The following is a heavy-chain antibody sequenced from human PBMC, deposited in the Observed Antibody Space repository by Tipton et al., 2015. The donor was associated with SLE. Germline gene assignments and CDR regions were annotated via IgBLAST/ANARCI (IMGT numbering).Heavy chain of an antibody. CDR2: ISPYNGNT. D-gene: IGHD3-10*01. CDR1: GYTFTNYG. J-gene: IGHJ4*02. CDR3: ARSYYGSRHYNTHADH. V-gene: IGHV1-18*01. Sequence: QLVQSGAEVKKPGASVKVSCKASGYTFTNYGISWVRQAPGQVLEWMGWISPYNGNTDSAQNLQGRVTMTADTSTTTAYMELRSLRSDDTAVYYCARSYYGSRHYNTHADHWGQGTQVTVSS.